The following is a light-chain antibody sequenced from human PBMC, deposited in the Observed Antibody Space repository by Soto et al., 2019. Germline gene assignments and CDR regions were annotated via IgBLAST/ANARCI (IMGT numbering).Light chain of an antibody. V-gene: IGLV2-14*03. J-gene: IGLJ2*01. CDR1: SSDIGHYNF. CDR3: SSYATNTDAL. Sequence: QSALTQPASVSGSTGQSITISCTGSSSDIGHYNFVSWYQHHPGKAPKLIIYDVSDRPSGVSNGFSGSKSGNTASLTISGLQAEDEADYYCSSYATNTDALFGGGTKLTVL. CDR2: DVS.